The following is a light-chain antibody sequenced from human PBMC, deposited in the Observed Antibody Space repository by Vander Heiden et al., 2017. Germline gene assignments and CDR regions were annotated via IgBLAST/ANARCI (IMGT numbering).Light chain of an antibody. V-gene: IGKV1-17*01. Sequence: IQMTQSPSSLSASLGARGTTTFRASQGIRNGLGWYQHKPRNAPKRLIYAASSLESGVPSRFSGSGSGTEFTLTISSLQPEDFATYYCLQHNSYPWTFGQGTKVEMK. CDR3: LQHNSYPWT. CDR1: QGIRNG. CDR2: AAS. J-gene: IGKJ1*01.